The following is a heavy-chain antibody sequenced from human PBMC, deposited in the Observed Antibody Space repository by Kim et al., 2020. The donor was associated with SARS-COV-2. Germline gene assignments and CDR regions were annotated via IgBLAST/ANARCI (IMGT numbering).Heavy chain of an antibody. D-gene: IGHD3-3*01. J-gene: IGHJ5*02. CDR3: ARGGAGLDGGSSVDP. CDR1: GYTFTSYA. V-gene: IGHV1-3*01. CDR2: INAGNGNT. Sequence: ASVKVSCKASGYTFTSYAMHWVRQAPGQRLEWMGWINAGNGNTKYSQKFQGRVTITRDTSASTAYMELSSLRSEDTAVYYCARGGAGLDGGSSVDPWGQGTLVTVSS.